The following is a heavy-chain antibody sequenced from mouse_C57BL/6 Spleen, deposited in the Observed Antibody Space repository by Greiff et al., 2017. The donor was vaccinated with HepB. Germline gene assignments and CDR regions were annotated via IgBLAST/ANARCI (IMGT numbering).Heavy chain of an antibody. CDR1: GFNIKDDY. J-gene: IGHJ4*01. V-gene: IGHV14-4*01. CDR2: IDPENGDT. CDR3: TTLPRRLLRAMDY. Sequence: EVKLQQSGAELVRPGASVKLSCTASGFNIKDDYMHWVKQRPEQGLEWIGWIDPENGDTEYASKFQGKATITADTSSNTAYLQLSSLTSEDTAVYYCTTLPRRLLRAMDYWGQGTSVTVSS. D-gene: IGHD1-1*01.